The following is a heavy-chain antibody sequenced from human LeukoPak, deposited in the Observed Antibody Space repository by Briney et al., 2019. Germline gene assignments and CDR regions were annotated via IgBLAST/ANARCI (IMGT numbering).Heavy chain of an antibody. CDR2: ISAYNGNT. V-gene: IGHV1-18*01. Sequence: ASVKVSCKASGYTFTSYGISWVRQAPGQGLEWMGWISAYNGNTNYAQKLQGRVTMTTDTSTSTAYMELRSLRSGDTAVYYCARARQVPSSRSYYFDHWGQGTLVTVSS. CDR1: GYTFTSYG. CDR3: ARARQVPSSRSYYFDH. J-gene: IGHJ4*02. D-gene: IGHD6-6*01.